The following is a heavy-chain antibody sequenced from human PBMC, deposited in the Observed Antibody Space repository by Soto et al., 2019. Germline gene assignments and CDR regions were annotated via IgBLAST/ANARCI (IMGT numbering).Heavy chain of an antibody. D-gene: IGHD1-26*01. Sequence: QVQLQESGPGLVKPSETLSLTCAVSGGSISHYYWSWIRQPPGKGLEWIGYIADTGSTNYNASLRRRVTLSVDTSTNQFSLELRSVTAADPAVYYCTRRGGFPFALDTWGQGTMVTVSS. CDR1: GGSISHYY. J-gene: IGHJ3*02. CDR3: TRRGGFPFALDT. V-gene: IGHV4-59*08. CDR2: IADTGST.